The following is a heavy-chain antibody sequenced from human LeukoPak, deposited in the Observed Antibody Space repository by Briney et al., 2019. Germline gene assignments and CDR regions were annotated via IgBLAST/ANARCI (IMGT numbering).Heavy chain of an antibody. CDR2: ISGSGGST. V-gene: IGHV3-23*01. J-gene: IGHJ4*02. CDR3: AKDHVYSSGWTTDFDY. Sequence: GGSLRLSCAASGFTFSSYAMSWVRQAPGKGLEWVSAISGSGGSTYSAASVKGRFTISRDNSKNTLYLQMNSLRAEDTAVYYCAKDHVYSSGWTTDFDYWGQGTLVTVSS. CDR1: GFTFSSYA. D-gene: IGHD6-19*01.